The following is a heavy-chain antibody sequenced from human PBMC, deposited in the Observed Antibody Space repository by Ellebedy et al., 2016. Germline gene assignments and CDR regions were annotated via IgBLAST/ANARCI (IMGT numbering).Heavy chain of an antibody. CDR1: GFTFSTSW. Sequence: GESLKISXAASGFTFSTSWMHWVRQVPGKGLLWVSRISSDANYITYADSVKGRFTISRDNAKNTLYLQMDSLRAEDTAVYYCARADGNWQYRTFDYWGQGTLVTVSS. CDR3: ARADGNWQYRTFDY. J-gene: IGHJ4*02. V-gene: IGHV3-74*01. CDR2: ISSDANYI. D-gene: IGHD4-23*01.